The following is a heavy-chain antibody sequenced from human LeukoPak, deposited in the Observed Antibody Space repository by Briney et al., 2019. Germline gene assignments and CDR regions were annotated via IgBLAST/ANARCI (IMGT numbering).Heavy chain of an antibody. V-gene: IGHV4-59*12. J-gene: IGHJ4*02. D-gene: IGHD3-16*02. CDR2: IYYSGST. Sequence: SETLSLTCTVSGGSISSYYWSWIRQPPGKGLEWIGYIYYSGSTNYNPSLKSRVTISIDTSKNQFSLKLSSVTAADTAVYYCARDPEGLRVGELSFGPAYWGQGTLVTVSS. CDR3: ARDPEGLRVGELSFGPAY. CDR1: GGSISSYY.